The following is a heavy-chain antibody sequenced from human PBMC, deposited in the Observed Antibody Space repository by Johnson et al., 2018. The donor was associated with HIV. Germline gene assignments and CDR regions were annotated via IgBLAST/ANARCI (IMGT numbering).Heavy chain of an antibody. Sequence: VQLVESGGGLVQPGGSLTLSCVASGFTFSSFWMTWVRQAPGKGLEWVANIKLDGSDKYYVDSVKGRFTISRDNAKNSLYLQMNSRRAEDTAVYYCARAVYGGAFDIWGQGTMVTVSS. CDR1: GFTFSSFW. D-gene: IGHD5/OR15-5a*01. J-gene: IGHJ3*02. CDR2: IKLDGSDK. V-gene: IGHV3-7*01. CDR3: ARAVYGGAFDI.